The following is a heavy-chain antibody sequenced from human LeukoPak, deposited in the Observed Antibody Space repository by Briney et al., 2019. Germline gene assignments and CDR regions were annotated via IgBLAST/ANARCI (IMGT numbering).Heavy chain of an antibody. D-gene: IGHD6-19*01. CDR3: ARRHSSGWYEGGWFDP. J-gene: IGHJ5*02. Sequence: GASVKVSCKASGGTFSSYAISWVRQAPGQGLEWMGGIIPIFGTANYAQKFQGRVTITADESTSTAYMELSSLRSEDTAVYYCARRHSSGWYEGGWFDPWGQGTLVTVSS. CDR1: GGTFSSYA. V-gene: IGHV1-69*13. CDR2: IIPIFGTA.